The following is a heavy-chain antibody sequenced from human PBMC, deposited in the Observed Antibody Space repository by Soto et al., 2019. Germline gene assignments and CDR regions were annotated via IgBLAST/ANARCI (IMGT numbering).Heavy chain of an antibody. V-gene: IGHV1-69*06. Sequence: QVQLEQSGAVVKKPGSSVEVSCKASGGTFNGYGISWVRQAPGQGLEWMGGTVPVFDTSKYAPRFQGRVTITADKSTSTAYMELSSVRSEDTAIYFCARGVSNSGAYYTGPSAYDRWGQGTLVIVSS. CDR2: TVPVFDTS. D-gene: IGHD3-10*01. CDR1: GGTFNGYG. J-gene: IGHJ3*01. CDR3: ARGVSNSGAYYTGPSAYDR.